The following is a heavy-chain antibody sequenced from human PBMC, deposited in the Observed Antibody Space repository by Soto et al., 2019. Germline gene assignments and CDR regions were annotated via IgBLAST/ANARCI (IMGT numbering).Heavy chain of an antibody. D-gene: IGHD2-2*01. J-gene: IGHJ4*02. V-gene: IGHV1-18*01. Sequence: ASVKVSCKASGYSFTNYVVSWVRQAPGQGLEWMGWITTHTGRTMVAQKFQGRLTLTTDTSTDTAFMELMSLRSDDTAMYFCARDINISTPHYFDNWGKGNPVT. CDR3: ARDINISTPHYFDN. CDR1: GYSFTNYV. CDR2: ITTHTGRT.